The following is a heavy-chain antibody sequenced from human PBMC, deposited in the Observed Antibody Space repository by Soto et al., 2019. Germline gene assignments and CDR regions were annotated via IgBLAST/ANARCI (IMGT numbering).Heavy chain of an antibody. CDR3: ARASPNDFWSVFPPDY. CDR2: IYYSGST. Sequence: SETLSLTCTVSGGSISSGGYYWSWIRQHPGKGLEWIGYIYYSGSTYYNPSLKSRVTISVDTSKNQFSLKLSSVTAADTAVYYCARASPNDFWSVFPPDYWGQGTRVSVSS. J-gene: IGHJ4*02. V-gene: IGHV4-31*03. CDR1: GGSISSGGYY. D-gene: IGHD3-3*01.